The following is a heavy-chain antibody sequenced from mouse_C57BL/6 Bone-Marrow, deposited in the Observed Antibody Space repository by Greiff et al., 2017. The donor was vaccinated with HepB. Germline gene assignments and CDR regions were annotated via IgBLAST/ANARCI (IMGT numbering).Heavy chain of an antibody. CDR1: GYSITSGYY. V-gene: IGHV3-6*01. CDR3: ARGPTAL. J-gene: IGHJ3*01. D-gene: IGHD3-1*01. CDR2: ISYDGSN. Sequence: EVKLMESGPGLVKPSQSLSLTCSVTGYSITSGYYWNWIRQFPGNKLEWMGYISYDGSNNYNPSLKNRISITRDTSKNQFFLKLNSVTTEDTATYYCARGPTALWGQGTLVTVSA.